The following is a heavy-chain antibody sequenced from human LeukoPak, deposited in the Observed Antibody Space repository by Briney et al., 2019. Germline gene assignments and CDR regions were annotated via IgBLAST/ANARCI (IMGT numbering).Heavy chain of an antibody. CDR2: INKDGGEK. Sequence: GGSLRLSCAASGFTFSSYWMSWVRQAPGKGLEWVANINKDGGEKYYVDSVKGRFTISRDNAKNSLYLQMNSLRAEDTAVYYCARDPPDYGDGDYWGQGTLVTVSS. CDR1: GFTFSSYW. D-gene: IGHD4-17*01. J-gene: IGHJ4*02. V-gene: IGHV3-7*01. CDR3: ARDPPDYGDGDY.